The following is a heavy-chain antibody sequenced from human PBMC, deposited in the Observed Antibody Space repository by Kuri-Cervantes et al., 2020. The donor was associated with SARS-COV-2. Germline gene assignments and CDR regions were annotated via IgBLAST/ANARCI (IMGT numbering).Heavy chain of an antibody. CDR3: AKDRYQLLPPDAFDI. D-gene: IGHD2-2*01. CDR2: IKQDGSEK. CDR1: GFTFSSYW. J-gene: IGHJ3*02. Sequence: GGSLRLSCAASGFTFSSYWMSWVRQAPGKGLEWVANIKQDGSEKYYVDSVKGRFTISRDNSTNTLYLQMNSLRAEDTAVYYCAKDRYQLLPPDAFDIWGQGTMVTVSS. V-gene: IGHV3-7*03.